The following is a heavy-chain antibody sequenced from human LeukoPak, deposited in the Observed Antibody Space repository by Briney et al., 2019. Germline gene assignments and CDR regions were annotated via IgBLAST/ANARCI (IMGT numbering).Heavy chain of an antibody. J-gene: IGHJ2*01. V-gene: IGHV4-61*02. CDR2: IFPSGNT. Sequence: PSATLSLTCTVSRGSISSSSYYWSWIRQPAGKGLEWLGRIFPSGNTNYNPSLRSRITMSVDTAKNQFSLKLTSVTAADTAVYYCARDQGEGNTSGWYWYFDLWGRGTLLTVSS. CDR3: ARDQGEGNTSGWYWYFDL. D-gene: IGHD6-25*01. CDR1: RGSISSSSYY.